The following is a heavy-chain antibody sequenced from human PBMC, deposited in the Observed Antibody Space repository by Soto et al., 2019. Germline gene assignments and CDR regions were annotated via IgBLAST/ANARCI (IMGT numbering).Heavy chain of an antibody. Sequence: EVQLVESGGGLVQPGRSLRLSCAASGFTFDDYAMHWVRQAPGKGLEWVSGISWNSGNMGYADSVKGRFTISRDNAQNLLYLEMNSPGAEETGLYYWSKSREYSSSRPDFYYWGQGTLVTVSS. D-gene: IGHD6-13*01. CDR1: GFTFDDYA. CDR2: ISWNSGNM. CDR3: SKSREYSSSRPDFYY. V-gene: IGHV3-9*01. J-gene: IGHJ4*02.